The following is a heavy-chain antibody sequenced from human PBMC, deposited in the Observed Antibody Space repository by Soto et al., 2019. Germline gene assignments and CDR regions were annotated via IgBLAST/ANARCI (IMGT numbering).Heavy chain of an antibody. J-gene: IGHJ4*02. CDR3: ARHHVRGRTIVGAAEY. Sequence: PSETLSLTCAVYGGSFSGYYWSWIRQPPGKGLEWIGEINYSGNTNYNPSLKSRVSISVDTSKNQLFLNISSVTAADTAMYYCARHHVRGRTIVGAAEYWGQRTLVTVSS. CDR2: INYSGNT. D-gene: IGHD1-26*01. V-gene: IGHV4-34*01. CDR1: GGSFSGYY.